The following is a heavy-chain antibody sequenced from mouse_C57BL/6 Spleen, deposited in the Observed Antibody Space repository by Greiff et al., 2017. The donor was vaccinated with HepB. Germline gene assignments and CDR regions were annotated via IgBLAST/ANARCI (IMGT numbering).Heavy chain of an antibody. J-gene: IGHJ2*01. Sequence: QVQLKQSGAELAKPGASVKLSCKASGYTFTSYWMHWVKQRPGQGLEWIGYINPSSGYTKYNQKFKDKATLTEDKSSSTAYMQLSSLTYEDSAVYYGTRIATNYFDYWGQGTTLTVSS. V-gene: IGHV1-7*01. D-gene: IGHD1-1*01. CDR3: TRIATNYFDY. CDR1: GYTFTSYW. CDR2: INPSSGYT.